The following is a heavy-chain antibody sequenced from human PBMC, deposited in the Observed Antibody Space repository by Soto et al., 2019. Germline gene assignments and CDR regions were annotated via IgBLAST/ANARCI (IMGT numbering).Heavy chain of an antibody. D-gene: IGHD3-3*01. J-gene: IGHJ4*02. CDR3: ARVFPDGWVEPGVVRGYLDT. CDR1: ADSFSSYG. CDR2: IIPIFGTT. V-gene: IGHV1-69*01. Sequence: QVQLVQSGAEVKEPGSAVKVSCKAPADSFSSYGISWVRQAPGQGLEWMGGIIPIFGTTNYAEKFQGRVTITADESTNTAYMELSSLRSEDTALYYCARVFPDGWVEPGVVRGYLDTWGRGTLVTASS.